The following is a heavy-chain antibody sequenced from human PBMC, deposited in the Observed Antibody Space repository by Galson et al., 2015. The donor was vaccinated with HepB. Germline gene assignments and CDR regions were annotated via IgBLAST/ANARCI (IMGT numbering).Heavy chain of an antibody. CDR2: ISGGGSDT. CDR1: KFTFSDYA. D-gene: IGHD4-23*01. J-gene: IGHJ3*02. V-gene: IGHV3-23*01. Sequence: SLRLSCAASKFTFSDYAMSWVRQAPGKGLEWVSSISGGGSDTYYADSVKGRFTISRDDSQKTLSLQMNSLRADDTAIYYCAKDHIARNSLWDGFAIRGQGTMVTVSS. CDR3: AKDHIARNSLWDGFAI.